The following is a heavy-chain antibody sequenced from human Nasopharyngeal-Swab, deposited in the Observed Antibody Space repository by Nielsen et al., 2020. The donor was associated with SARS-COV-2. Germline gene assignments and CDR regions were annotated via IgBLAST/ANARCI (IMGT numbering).Heavy chain of an antibody. CDR3: AREVPYSGHDDAFDI. V-gene: IGHV3-21*01. Sequence: GGSLRLSCAASGFTFTSYPMNWVRQAPGKGLEWVSSISSSGTDISYTDSVKGRFTISRDNAKNSLYLQMNSLRAEDTAVYYCAREVPYSGHDDAFDIWGQGTMVTVSA. CDR1: GFTFTSYP. CDR2: ISSSGTDI. J-gene: IGHJ3*02. D-gene: IGHD5-12*01.